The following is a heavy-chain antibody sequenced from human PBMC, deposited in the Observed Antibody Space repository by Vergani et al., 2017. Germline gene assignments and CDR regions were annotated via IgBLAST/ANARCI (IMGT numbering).Heavy chain of an antibody. J-gene: IGHJ4*02. Sequence: QVQLVESGGGVVQPGRSLRLSCTPSSFKLGDYGMHWFRQAPGRGLEWVSMTWYEGNNNYYADSVKGRFTIYKDISKNTVYLQMNSLRGDDTAVYYCARGTRDTPSSLDYWGQGTLVTVSS. V-gene: IGHV3-33*01. CDR3: ARGTRDTPSSLDY. CDR1: SFKLGDYG. CDR2: TWYEGNNN. D-gene: IGHD5-24*01.